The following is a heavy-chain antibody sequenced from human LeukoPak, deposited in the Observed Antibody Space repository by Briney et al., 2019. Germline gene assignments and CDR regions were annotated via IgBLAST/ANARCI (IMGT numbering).Heavy chain of an antibody. CDR3: ARDLTIAVAGDFDY. V-gene: IGHV1-8*01. D-gene: IGHD6-19*01. J-gene: IGHJ4*02. CDR2: MNPNSGNT. Sequence: GASVKVSCKASGYTFTSYDINWVRQATGQGLEWMGWMNPNSGNTGYAQKFQGRVTMTRNTSISTAYMELSSLRSEDTAVYYCARDLTIAVAGDFDYWGQGILVTVSS. CDR1: GYTFTSYD.